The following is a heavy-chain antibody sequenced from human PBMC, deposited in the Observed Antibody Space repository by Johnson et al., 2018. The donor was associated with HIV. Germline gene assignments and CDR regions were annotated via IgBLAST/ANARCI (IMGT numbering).Heavy chain of an antibody. Sequence: VQLVESGGGLVQPGGSLRLSCAASGFTVSSNYMSWVRQAPGKGLEWVSVIYSGGSTYYADSVKGRFTISRDNSKNTLYLQMNSLRAEDTAVYYCAKVGSGWYDPHDAFDIWGRGTLVTVSS. V-gene: IGHV3-66*01. J-gene: IGHJ3*02. CDR1: GFTVSSNY. CDR3: AKVGSGWYDPHDAFDI. CDR2: IYSGGST. D-gene: IGHD6-19*01.